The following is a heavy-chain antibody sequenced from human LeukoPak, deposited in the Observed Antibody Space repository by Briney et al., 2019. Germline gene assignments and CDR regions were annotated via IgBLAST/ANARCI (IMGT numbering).Heavy chain of an antibody. Sequence: GGSLRLSCAASGFTFSSYGMHWVRQAPGKGLEWVALISYDGSNKYYADSVKGRFTISRDNSKNTLFLQMNSLRVEDTAKYFCVKEKRYRAPPWDYWGQGTLVTVSS. CDR3: VKEKRYRAPPWDY. D-gene: IGHD5-12*01. J-gene: IGHJ4*02. CDR1: GFTFSSYG. CDR2: ISYDGSNK. V-gene: IGHV3-30*18.